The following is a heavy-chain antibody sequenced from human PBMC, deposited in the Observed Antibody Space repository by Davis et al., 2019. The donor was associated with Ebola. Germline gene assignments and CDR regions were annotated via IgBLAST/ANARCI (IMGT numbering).Heavy chain of an antibody. Sequence: PGGSLRLSCAASGFTFSNYWMSWVRQAPGRGLEWVAKIKYDGTGKYYPDSLRGRFTISRDNAKNSLYLHINSLRVEDTALYYCAKDSGWQMSPWGQGTLVTVSS. CDR3: AKDSGWQMSP. CDR2: IKYDGTGK. CDR1: GFTFSNYW. D-gene: IGHD6-19*01. J-gene: IGHJ5*02. V-gene: IGHV3-7*01.